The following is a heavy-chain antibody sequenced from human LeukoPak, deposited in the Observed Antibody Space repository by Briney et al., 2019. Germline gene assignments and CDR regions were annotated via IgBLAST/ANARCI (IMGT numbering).Heavy chain of an antibody. CDR1: GFTVSSNY. Sequence: GGSLRLSCAASGFTVSSNYMSWVRQAPGKGLEWVSVIYSGGSTYYADSVKGRFTISRDNSKNTLYLQMNSLRAEDTAVYYCASGGYCSSTSYYRNRAFDIWGQGTMVTVSS. J-gene: IGHJ3*02. D-gene: IGHD2-2*02. CDR2: IYSGGST. V-gene: IGHV3-53*01. CDR3: ASGGYCSSTSYYRNRAFDI.